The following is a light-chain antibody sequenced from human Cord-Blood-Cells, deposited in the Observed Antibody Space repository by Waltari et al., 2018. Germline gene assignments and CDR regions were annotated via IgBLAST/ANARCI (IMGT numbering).Light chain of an antibody. CDR1: SSNIGNNY. CDR3: GTWDSSLSAGV. V-gene: IGLV1-51*01. CDR2: DTN. Sequence: QSVLTQPPSVSAAPGQKVTISCSGSSSNIGNNYVSWYQQLPGTAPKLLIYDTNKRPSGTPARFAGSKSGTSATLGITGLQTGDEADYYCGTWDSSLSAGVFGGGTKLTVL. J-gene: IGLJ3*02.